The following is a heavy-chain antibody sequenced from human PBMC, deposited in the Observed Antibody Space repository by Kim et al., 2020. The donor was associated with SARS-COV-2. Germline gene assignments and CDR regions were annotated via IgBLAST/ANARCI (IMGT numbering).Heavy chain of an antibody. CDR3: ARPLNSGSYGMDV. J-gene: IGHJ6*02. V-gene: IGHV4-39*01. D-gene: IGHD1-26*01. Sequence: NPSLKNRVTISVDTYKNQFSLKLSSVTAADPAVYYCARPLNSGSYGMDVWGQGTTVTVSS.